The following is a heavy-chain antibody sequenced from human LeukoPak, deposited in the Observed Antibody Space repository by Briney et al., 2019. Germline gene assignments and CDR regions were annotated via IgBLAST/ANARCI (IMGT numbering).Heavy chain of an antibody. CDR3: ARGRSSGWTYFDY. J-gene: IGHJ4*02. D-gene: IGHD6-19*01. CDR1: GGSISSSGYY. V-gene: IGHV4-61*08. Sequence: PSETLSLTCTVSGGSISSSGYYWNWIRQPPGKRLEWIGDMFYSGNTNYSPSLKSRVTISVDTSKNQFSLSLSSVTTADTAVYYCARGRSSGWTYFDYWGQGTLVTVSS. CDR2: MFYSGNT.